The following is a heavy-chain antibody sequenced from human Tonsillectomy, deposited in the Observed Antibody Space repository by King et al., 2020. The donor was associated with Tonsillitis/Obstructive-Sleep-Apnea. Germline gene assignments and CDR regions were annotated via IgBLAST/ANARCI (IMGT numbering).Heavy chain of an antibody. CDR1: GYTFTCYY. V-gene: IGHV1-46*01. CDR2: INPSGGSS. Sequence: VQLVHAGAEVKKPGASVKVSCKASGYTFTCYYMYWWRQAPGQGLEWMVRINPSGGSSSYAQKCHGSVTMTRETSTSTVYMELSSLRSEVTAVYYCAREYCSSTSCYNSIIDYWGQGTLVTVSS. CDR3: AREYCSSTSCYNSIIDY. D-gene: IGHD2-2*02. J-gene: IGHJ4*02.